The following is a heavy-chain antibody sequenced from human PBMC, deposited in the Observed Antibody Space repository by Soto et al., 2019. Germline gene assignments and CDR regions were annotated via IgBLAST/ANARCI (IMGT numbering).Heavy chain of an antibody. CDR1: GFTFSSYS. J-gene: IGHJ6*02. CDR2: ISSSSSYI. CDR3: ARIQDFWSGYSFFYGMDV. D-gene: IGHD3-3*01. V-gene: IGHV3-21*01. Sequence: GGSLRLSCAASGFTFSSYSMNWVRQAPGKGLEWVSSISSSSSYIYYADSVKGRFTISRDNAKNSLYLQMNSLRAEDTAVYYCARIQDFWSGYSFFYGMDVWGQGTTVTVSS.